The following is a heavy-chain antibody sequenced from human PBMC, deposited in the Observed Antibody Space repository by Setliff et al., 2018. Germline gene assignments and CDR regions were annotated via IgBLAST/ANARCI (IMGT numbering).Heavy chain of an antibody. Sequence: SETLSLTCTVSGGSISSYYWSWIRQPPGKGLEWIGYIYYSGSTNYNPSLKSRVTISVDTSKNRFSLKLSSVTAADTAVYYCARHTKQWLSRGYYYYYYMDVWGKGTTVTVSS. D-gene: IGHD6-19*01. J-gene: IGHJ6*03. CDR2: IYYSGST. V-gene: IGHV4-59*08. CDR1: GGSISSYY. CDR3: ARHTKQWLSRGYYYYYYMDV.